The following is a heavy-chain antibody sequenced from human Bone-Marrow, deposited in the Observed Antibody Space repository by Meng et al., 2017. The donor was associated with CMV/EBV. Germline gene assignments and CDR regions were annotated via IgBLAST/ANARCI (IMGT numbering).Heavy chain of an antibody. D-gene: IGHD3-10*01. CDR2: INPNSGGT. V-gene: IGHV1-2*02. Sequence: ASVKVSCKASGYTFSAYYMHWVRQAPGQRLEWMGWINPNSGGTNYAQKFQGRVTMTRDTSISTAYMELSSLRSEDTGVDYCASGMGPLVLCRRCFYGMGVWGQGTTVTVSS. CDR3: ASGMGPLVLCRRCFYGMGV. CDR1: GYTFSAYY. J-gene: IGHJ6*02.